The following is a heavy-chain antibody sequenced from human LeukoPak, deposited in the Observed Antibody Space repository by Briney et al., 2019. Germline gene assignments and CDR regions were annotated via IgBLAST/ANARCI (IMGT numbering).Heavy chain of an antibody. CDR1: GGSFSGYY. CDR3: ARGRLRYFDWLPPHIYPKYYFDY. J-gene: IGHJ4*02. Sequence: PSETLSLTCAVYGGSFSGYYWSWIRQPPGKGLEWIGEINHSGSTNYNPSLKSRVTISVDTSKNQFSLKLSSVTAADTAVYYCARGRLRYFDWLPPHIYPKYYFDYWGQGTLVTVSS. CDR2: INHSGST. V-gene: IGHV4-34*01. D-gene: IGHD3-9*01.